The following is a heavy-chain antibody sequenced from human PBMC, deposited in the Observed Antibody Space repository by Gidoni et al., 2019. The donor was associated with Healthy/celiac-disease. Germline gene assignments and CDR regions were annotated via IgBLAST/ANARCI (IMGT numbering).Heavy chain of an antibody. CDR2: T. J-gene: IGHJ6*02. V-gene: IGHV4-30-2*04. D-gene: IGHD5-18*01. CDR3: ARLDTLYYGMDV. Sequence: TYYNPSLKSRVTISVDTSKNQFSLKLSSVTAADTAVYYCARLDTLYYGMDVWGQGTTVTVSS.